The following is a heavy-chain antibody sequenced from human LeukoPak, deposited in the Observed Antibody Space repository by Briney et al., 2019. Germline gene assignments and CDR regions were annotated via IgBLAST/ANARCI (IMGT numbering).Heavy chain of an antibody. Sequence: PGGSLRLSCAASGFTFSSYAMSWVRQAPGKGLEWVANIKQDGSEKYYVDSVKGRFTISRDDAKNSLYLQMNSLRAEDTAVYYCAREAVVVAGYYYYGMDVWGQGTTVTVSS. V-gene: IGHV3-7*03. J-gene: IGHJ6*02. CDR1: GFTFSSYA. CDR3: AREAVVVAGYYYYGMDV. D-gene: IGHD2-15*01. CDR2: IKQDGSEK.